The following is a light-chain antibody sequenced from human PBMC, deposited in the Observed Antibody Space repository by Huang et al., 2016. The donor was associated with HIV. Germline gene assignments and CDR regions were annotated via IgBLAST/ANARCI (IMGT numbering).Light chain of an antibody. J-gene: IGKJ3*01. V-gene: IGKV3-15*01. CDR2: GAS. CDR1: QSVSGS. CDR3: QQYNNFYT. Sequence: EIVLTQSPATLSVSPGERATLSCRASQSVSGSLAWYQQKPGQAPRRLIYGASTRATGVPARFRGSGSGTEFTLTISSLQSEDFAVYYCQQYNNFYTFGPGTRVDIK.